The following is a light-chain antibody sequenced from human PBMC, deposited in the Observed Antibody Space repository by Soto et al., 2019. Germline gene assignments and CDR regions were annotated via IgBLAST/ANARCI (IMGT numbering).Light chain of an antibody. CDR1: SSDVGGFNL. Sequence: QSALTQPRPVSGSPGQSVTISCTGTSSDVGGFNLVSWYQHHPGKAPKFMIYDVNKRPSGVPDRFSGSKSGNTASLTISGLQAEDEADYYCCSFAGGPYVFGTGTKLTVL. CDR2: DVN. V-gene: IGLV2-11*01. CDR3: CSFAGGPYV. J-gene: IGLJ1*01.